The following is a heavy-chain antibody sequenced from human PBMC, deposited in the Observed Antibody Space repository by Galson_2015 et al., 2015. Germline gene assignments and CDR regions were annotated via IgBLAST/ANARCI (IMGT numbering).Heavy chain of an antibody. J-gene: IGHJ2*01. CDR1: GFTFGNSW. CDR2: VKQDGSEK. V-gene: IGHV3-7*03. CDR3: TRGAPQYWYFDL. Sequence: SLRLSCAASGFTFGNSWLAWVRQAPGKGLEWVANVKQDGSEKHYVDSVKGRFVISSDNAKNSVYLQLNNLRAEDTAVYYCTRGAPQYWYFDLWGRGTLVTVSS.